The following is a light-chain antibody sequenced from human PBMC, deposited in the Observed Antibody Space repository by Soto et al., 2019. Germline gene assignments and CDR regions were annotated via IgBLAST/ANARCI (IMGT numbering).Light chain of an antibody. CDR2: DSS. Sequence: DIQVTQSPSSLSASVGDRVTITCQASDDIINSLNWDQQKPGKAPKLLXCDSSNLEPGLPSRFSGSGSGTDFTFTISSLQPEDVATYFCQQYDNFPPITFGQGTRLEIK. CDR1: DDIINS. CDR3: QQYDNFPPIT. V-gene: IGKV1-33*01. J-gene: IGKJ5*01.